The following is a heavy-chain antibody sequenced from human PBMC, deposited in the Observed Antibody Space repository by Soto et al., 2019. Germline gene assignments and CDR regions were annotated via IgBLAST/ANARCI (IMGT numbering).Heavy chain of an antibody. J-gene: IGHJ4*02. CDR2: ISAGNGNT. Sequence: ASVKVSCKASGYTYTSYAMHWVRQAPGQRLEWMGWISAGNGNTKYSQKFQGRVTITRDTSASTAYMELSSLRSEDTAVYYCARGNSGGFDYWGQGTLVTVSS. V-gene: IGHV1-3*01. CDR1: GYTYTSYA. CDR3: ARGNSGGFDY. D-gene: IGHD3-10*01.